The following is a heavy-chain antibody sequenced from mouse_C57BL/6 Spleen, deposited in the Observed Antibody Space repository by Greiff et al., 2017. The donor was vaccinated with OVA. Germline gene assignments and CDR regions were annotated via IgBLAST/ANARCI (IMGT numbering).Heavy chain of an antibody. V-gene: IGHV5-4*01. CDR1: GFTFSSYA. CDR3: ARDEGIYYGNYNFDY. D-gene: IGHD2-1*01. CDR2: ISDGGSYT. Sequence: EVKLVESGGGLVKPGGSLKLSCAASGFTFSSYAMSWVRQTPETRLEWVATISDGGSYTYYPDNVKGRFTISRDNAKNNLYLQMSHLKSEDTAMYYCARDEGIYYGNYNFDYWGQGTTLTVSS. J-gene: IGHJ2*01.